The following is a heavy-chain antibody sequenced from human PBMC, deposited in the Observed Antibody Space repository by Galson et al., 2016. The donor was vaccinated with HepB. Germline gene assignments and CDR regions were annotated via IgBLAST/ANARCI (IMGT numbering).Heavy chain of an antibody. CDR2: ISTSVNTI. CDR1: GFTFSRSG. J-gene: IGHJ3*01. CDR3: ARELVRSAFDL. Sequence: SLRLSCAGSGFTFSRSGVNWVRQAPGKGLQWVSYISTSVNTIYYADSVKGRLTISRDNAQNSVYLQMNSLRDDDTAVYYCARELVRSAFDLWGQGTMVTVSS. V-gene: IGHV3-48*02. D-gene: IGHD6-6*01.